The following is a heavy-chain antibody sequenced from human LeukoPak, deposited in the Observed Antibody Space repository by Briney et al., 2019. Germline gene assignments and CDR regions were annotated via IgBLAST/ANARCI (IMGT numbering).Heavy chain of an antibody. D-gene: IGHD3-22*01. CDR1: GYTFTNYY. CDR3: ARGTANAHSSGHDAFDI. J-gene: IGHJ3*02. V-gene: IGHV1-46*01. Sequence: GASVKVSCKASGYTFTNYYMHWVRQAPGQGLEWMGIINPSGGSTSYAQKFQGRVTMTRDTSTSTVYMELSSLRSEDTAVYYCARGTANAHSSGHDAFDIWGQGTMVTVSS. CDR2: INPSGGST.